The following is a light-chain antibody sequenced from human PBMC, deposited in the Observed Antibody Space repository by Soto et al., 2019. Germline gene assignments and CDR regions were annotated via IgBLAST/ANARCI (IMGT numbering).Light chain of an antibody. CDR1: QSVSSSY. V-gene: IGKV3-20*01. CDR2: GAS. Sequence: EIVLTQSPGTLSLSPGERATLSCRASQSVSSSYLAWYQQKPGQAPRLLIYGASSRATGIPDRFSGSGSGTDLTLTISRLAPEDVAVYYCQQYGSSPPITFGPGTKVDIK. CDR3: QQYGSSPPIT. J-gene: IGKJ3*01.